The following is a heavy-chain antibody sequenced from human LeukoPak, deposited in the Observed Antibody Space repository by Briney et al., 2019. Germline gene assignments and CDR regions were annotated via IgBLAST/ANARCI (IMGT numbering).Heavy chain of an antibody. Sequence: GGSLRLSCAASGFTFSSYSMNWVRQAPGKGLEWVSSINEDNSYIRYADSVRGRFTISRDNSKNTLYLQMNSLRAEDTAVYYCARGDFYDPQGMDVWGQGTTVTVSS. J-gene: IGHJ6*02. V-gene: IGHV3-21*01. CDR1: GFTFSSYS. CDR2: INEDNSYI. D-gene: IGHD3-22*01. CDR3: ARGDFYDPQGMDV.